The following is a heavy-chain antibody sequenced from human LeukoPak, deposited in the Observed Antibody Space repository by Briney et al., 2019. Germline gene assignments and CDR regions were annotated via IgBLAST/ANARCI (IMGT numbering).Heavy chain of an antibody. CDR2: IYYNGYT. CDR1: GSSISTSY. V-gene: IGHV4-59*01. D-gene: IGHD1-26*01. CDR3: ARARSDSGRFDS. Sequence: PSETLSLTCTFSGSSISTSYWSWIRQPPGKGLEWIAYIYYNGYTNYNPSLNSRVTISIYTCKNQFSLKLSSVTAADTAVYYCARARSDSGRFDSWGQGSLVTVSS. J-gene: IGHJ4*02.